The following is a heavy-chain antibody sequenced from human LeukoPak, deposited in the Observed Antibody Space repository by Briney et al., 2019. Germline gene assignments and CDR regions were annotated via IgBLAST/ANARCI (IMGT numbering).Heavy chain of an antibody. Sequence: PGGSLRLSRAASGFNISDFWMTWVRQAPGKGLEWVANIKEDGTEKHLVDSVKGRFTISRDNTKNLLYLQMNSLRGDDTATYYCVRESRPGGAMGLYHNFDYWGQGTLVAVSS. V-gene: IGHV3-7*01. D-gene: IGHD3-16*01. CDR3: VRESRPGGAMGLYHNFDY. CDR2: IKEDGTEK. J-gene: IGHJ4*02. CDR1: GFNISDFW.